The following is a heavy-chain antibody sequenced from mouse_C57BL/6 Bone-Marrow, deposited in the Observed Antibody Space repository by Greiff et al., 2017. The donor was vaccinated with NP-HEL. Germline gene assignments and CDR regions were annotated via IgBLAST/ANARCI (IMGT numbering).Heavy chain of an antibody. CDR1: GYPFTSYW. J-gene: IGHJ1*03. CDR2: IYPGNSDT. CDR3: TTYYSNSSKWYFDV. V-gene: IGHV1-5*01. D-gene: IGHD2-5*01. Sequence: EVQLQQSGTVLARPGASVKISCKTSGYPFTSYWMHWVKQRPGQGLEWIGAIYPGNSDTSYNQKFKGKAKLTAVTSASTAYMELSSLTNEDSAVYYCTTYYSNSSKWYFDVWGTGTTVTVSS.